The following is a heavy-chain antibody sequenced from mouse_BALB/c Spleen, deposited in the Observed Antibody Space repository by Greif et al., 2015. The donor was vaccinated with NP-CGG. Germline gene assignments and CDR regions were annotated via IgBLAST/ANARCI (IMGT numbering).Heavy chain of an antibody. J-gene: IGHJ3*01. D-gene: IGHD1-2*01. CDR3: ARESLLRLPAY. Sequence: VKLVESGPGLVAPSQSLSITCTVSGFSLTSYGVHWVRQPPGKGLEWLGVIWAGGSTNYNSALMSRLSISKDNSKSXVFLKMNSLQTDDTAMYYCARESLLRLPAYWGQGTLVTVSA. V-gene: IGHV2-9*02. CDR2: IWAGGST. CDR1: GFSLTSYG.